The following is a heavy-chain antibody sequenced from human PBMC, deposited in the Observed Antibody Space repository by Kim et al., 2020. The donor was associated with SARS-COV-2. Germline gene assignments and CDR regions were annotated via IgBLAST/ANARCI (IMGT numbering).Heavy chain of an antibody. D-gene: IGHD6-19*01. CDR2: TYYRSKWYN. V-gene: IGHV6-1*01. Sequence: QTLSLTCVISGDSVSSNSAAWTWIRQSPSRGLEWLGRTYYRSKWYNDYAVSVKSRITINADTSKNQFSLQLNSVTPEDTSVYYCARAGSAVAGAYCFDSWGQGTLVTVSS. CDR1: GDSVSSNSAA. J-gene: IGHJ4*02. CDR3: ARAGSAVAGAYCFDS.